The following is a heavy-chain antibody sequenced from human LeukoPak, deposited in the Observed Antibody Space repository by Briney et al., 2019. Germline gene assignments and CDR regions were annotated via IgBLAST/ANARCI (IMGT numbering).Heavy chain of an antibody. CDR1: GDSISGNNW. D-gene: IGHD3-22*01. CDR2: IYHSGST. Sequence: SGTLSLTCAVSGDSISGNNWWSWVRQPPGKGLEWIGEIYHSGSTTYNPSLKSRVTISVDGSKNHFSLKLTSVTAADTAVYYCARQTATYYYDSSGYTLDYWGQGTLVTVSS. V-gene: IGHV4-4*02. CDR3: ARQTATYYYDSSGYTLDY. J-gene: IGHJ4*02.